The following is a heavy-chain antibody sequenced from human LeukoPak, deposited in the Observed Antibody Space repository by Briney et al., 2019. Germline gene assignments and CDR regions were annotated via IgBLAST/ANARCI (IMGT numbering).Heavy chain of an antibody. CDR1: GYTFTGYY. Sequence: GASVKVSCKASGYTFTGYYMHWVRQAPGQGLEWMGWINPNSGGTNYAQKFQGRVTMTRDTSISTAYMELSRLRSDDTAVYYCARDPLAAAGLRIDYWGQGALVTVSS. V-gene: IGHV1-2*02. D-gene: IGHD6-13*01. CDR2: INPNSGGT. CDR3: ARDPLAAAGLRIDY. J-gene: IGHJ4*02.